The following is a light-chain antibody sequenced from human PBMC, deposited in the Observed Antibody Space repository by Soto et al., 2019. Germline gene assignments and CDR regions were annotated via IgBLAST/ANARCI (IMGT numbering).Light chain of an antibody. CDR2: DSS. Sequence: DIQLTQSPSFLSASVQDRVTTSCRASYHISSSFAWYQHEPGTPPKPLIYDSSTLQTGVPLRFTGSGSGRKFTLTISGLQFGDFATYFCQQLSHYPYTFGQGTKLEI. CDR1: YHISSS. V-gene: IGKV1-9*01. CDR3: QQLSHYPYT. J-gene: IGKJ2*01.